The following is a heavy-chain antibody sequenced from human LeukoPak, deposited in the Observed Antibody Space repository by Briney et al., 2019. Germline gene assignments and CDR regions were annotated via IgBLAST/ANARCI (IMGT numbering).Heavy chain of an antibody. Sequence: PGGSLRPSCAASGFTFSSYGMHWVRQAPGKGLEWVAVIWYDGSNKYYADSVKGRFTISRDNSKNTLYLQMNSLRAEDTAVYYCARADLAPYYFDYWGQGTLVTVSS. CDR3: ARADLAPYYFDY. CDR2: IWYDGSNK. J-gene: IGHJ4*02. V-gene: IGHV3-33*01. CDR1: GFTFSSYG.